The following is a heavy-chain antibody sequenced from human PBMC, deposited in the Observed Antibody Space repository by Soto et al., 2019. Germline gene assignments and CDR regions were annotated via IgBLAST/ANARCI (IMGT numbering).Heavy chain of an antibody. D-gene: IGHD3-16*01. CDR2: INPNSGGT. V-gene: IGHV1-2*04. CDR1: GYTFTGYY. CDR3: ARDQDNGGEEYYYGMDV. J-gene: IGHJ6*02. Sequence: ASVKVSCKASGYTFTGYYMHWVRQAPGQGLEWMGWINPNSGGTNYAQKFQGWVTMTRDTSISTAYMELSRLRSDDTAVYYCARDQDNGGEEYYYGMDVWGQGTTVTVSS.